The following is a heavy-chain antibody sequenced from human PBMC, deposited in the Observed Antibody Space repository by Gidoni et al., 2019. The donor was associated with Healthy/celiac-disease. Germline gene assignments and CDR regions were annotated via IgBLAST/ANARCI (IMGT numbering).Heavy chain of an antibody. Sequence: QLQLQESGPGLVKPSETLSLTCTVSGGSISSSSYYWCWIRQPPGKGLEWIGSIYYSGSTYYNPSLKSRVTISVDTSKNQFSLKLSSVTAADTAVYYCARSNIVVVPAAIMPYYGMDVWGQGTTVTVSS. CDR1: GGSISSSSYY. CDR2: IYYSGST. D-gene: IGHD2-2*01. J-gene: IGHJ6*02. CDR3: ARSNIVVVPAAIMPYYGMDV. V-gene: IGHV4-39*01.